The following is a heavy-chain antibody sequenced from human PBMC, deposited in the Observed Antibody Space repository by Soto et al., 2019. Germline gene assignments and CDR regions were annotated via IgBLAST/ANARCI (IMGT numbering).Heavy chain of an antibody. Sequence: SETLSLTCTVSGGSISSGGYYWSWIRQHPGKGLEWIGYIYYSGSTYYNPSLKSRVTISVDTSKNQFSLKLSSVTAADTAVYYCARDRGFINGTESGFDYCGQRTLVTVSS. CDR2: IYYSGST. J-gene: IGHJ4*02. V-gene: IGHV4-31*03. D-gene: IGHD1-20*01. CDR3: ARDRGFINGTESGFDY. CDR1: GGSISSGGYY.